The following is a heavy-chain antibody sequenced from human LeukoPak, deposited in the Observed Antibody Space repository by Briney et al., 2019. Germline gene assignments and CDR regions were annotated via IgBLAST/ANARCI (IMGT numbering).Heavy chain of an antibody. J-gene: IGHJ4*02. CDR1: GGTFSSYA. D-gene: IGHD2-21*02. CDR3: ARALSKYCGGDCYSGGLWY. CDR2: IIPIFGTA. V-gene: IGHV1-69*05. Sequence: SVKVSCKASGGTFSSYAINWVRQAPGQGLEWMGGIIPIFGTANYAQKFQGIVTITTDESTSTAYMELSSLRSEDTAVYYCARALSKYCGGDCYSGGLWYWGQGTLVTVSS.